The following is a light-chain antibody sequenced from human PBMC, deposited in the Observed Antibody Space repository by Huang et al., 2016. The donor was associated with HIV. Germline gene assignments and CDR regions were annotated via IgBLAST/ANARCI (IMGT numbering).Light chain of an antibody. CDR2: RAS. CDR3: QQYNNWPPLT. Sequence: EVVMTQSPNTLSVSPGERATLACRASQSISSNLAWYQQKPGQAPRLLIYRASARAAGVPARFSGSGSVTEFTLTISSLQSEDFAIYYCQQYNNWPPLTFGGGTKVEI. J-gene: IGKJ4*01. CDR1: QSISSN. V-gene: IGKV3-15*01.